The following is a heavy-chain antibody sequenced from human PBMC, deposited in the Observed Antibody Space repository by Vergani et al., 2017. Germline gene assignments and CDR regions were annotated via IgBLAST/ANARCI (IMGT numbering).Heavy chain of an antibody. V-gene: IGHV4-61*01. CDR1: GYSISSGYY. D-gene: IGHD3-10*01. CDR3: ARDGGFGELMMDY. CDR2: IYYSGST. J-gene: IGHJ4*02. Sequence: QVQLQESGPGLVKPSETLSLTCAVSGYSISSGYYWSWIRQPPGKGLEWIGYIYYSGSTNYNPSLKSRVTISVDTSKNQFSLKLSSVTAADTAVYYCARDGGFGELMMDYWGQGTLVTVSS.